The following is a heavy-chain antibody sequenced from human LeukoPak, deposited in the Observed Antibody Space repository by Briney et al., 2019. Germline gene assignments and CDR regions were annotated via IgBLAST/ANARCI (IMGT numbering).Heavy chain of an antibody. Sequence: GGSLRLSCAASGFTFSTYWMHWVRQAPGKGLLWVSRIKSDGSTNYADSVKGRFTISRDNAKNTVSLQMNSLRPEDTGVYYCARAPSEIGGYYPEYFRHWGQGTLVTVSS. V-gene: IGHV3-74*01. CDR1: GFTFSTYW. CDR2: IKSDGST. CDR3: ARAPSEIGGYYPEYFRH. D-gene: IGHD3-22*01. J-gene: IGHJ1*01.